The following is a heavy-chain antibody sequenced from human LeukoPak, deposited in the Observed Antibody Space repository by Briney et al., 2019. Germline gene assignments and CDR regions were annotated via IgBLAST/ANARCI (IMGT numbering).Heavy chain of an antibody. CDR2: INPNSGGT. D-gene: IGHD7-27*01. Sequence: ASVKVSCKTSGYTFIDCFIHWVLQAPGQGLEWMGRINPNSGGTEYEQKFQGRVNMTRDTSISTAYMELIRLISDDTAVYYCARDLSSTPNWEFDYWGQGTLVTVSS. V-gene: IGHV1-2*06. J-gene: IGHJ4*02. CDR1: GYTFIDCF. CDR3: ARDLSSTPNWEFDY.